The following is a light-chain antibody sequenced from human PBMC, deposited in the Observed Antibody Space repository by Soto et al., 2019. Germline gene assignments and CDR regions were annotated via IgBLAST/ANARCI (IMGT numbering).Light chain of an antibody. CDR2: GAS. CDR3: QQYGGPVPWK. J-gene: IGKJ1*01. Sequence: ELVLTQSPGTLSLSPVESASVSFSASQTISRNYLVWYPKKRGQAPRLLIYGASTRATGIPDRFTGSGSGTDFTLTITRVEPEDFAVYYCQQYGGPVPWKCGQGTKVDIK. CDR1: QTISRNY. V-gene: IGKV3-20*01.